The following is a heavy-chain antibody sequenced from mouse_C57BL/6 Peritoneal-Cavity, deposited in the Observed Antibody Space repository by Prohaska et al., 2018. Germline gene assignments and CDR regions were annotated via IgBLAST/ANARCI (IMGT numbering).Heavy chain of an antibody. J-gene: IGHJ2*01. D-gene: IGHD1-1*01. CDR2: VP. Sequence: VPTYAYDFKGRFAFSLETSASNAYLQINNLKNEDTATYFCARSGSRGFDYWGQGTTLTVSS. V-gene: IGHV9-3*01. CDR3: ARSGSRGFDY.